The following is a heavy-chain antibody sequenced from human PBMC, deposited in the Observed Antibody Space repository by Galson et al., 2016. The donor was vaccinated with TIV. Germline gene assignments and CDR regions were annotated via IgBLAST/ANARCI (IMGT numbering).Heavy chain of an antibody. CDR2: FNPGSGAT. CDR3: ARVNWARASDY. V-gene: IGHV1-2*02. CDR1: GYIFINYY. Sequence: SVKVSCKASGYIFINYYIHWVRQAPGQGLEWLGWFNPGSGATQYAQKFQGRVTMTRDTSISTAYMELRRLISDDTAVYYCARVNWARASDYWGQGTQVTVSS. D-gene: IGHD7-27*01. J-gene: IGHJ4*02.